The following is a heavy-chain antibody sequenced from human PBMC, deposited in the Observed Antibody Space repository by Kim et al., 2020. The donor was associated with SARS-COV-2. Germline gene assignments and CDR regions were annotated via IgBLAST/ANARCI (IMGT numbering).Heavy chain of an antibody. D-gene: IGHD1-26*01. V-gene: IGHV3-11*03. CDR2: ISSSSSYT. CDR1: GFTFSDYY. Sequence: GGSLRLSCAASGFTFSDYYMSWIRQAPGKGLEWVSYISSSSSYTNYADSVKGRFTISRDNAKNSLYLQMNSLRAEDTAVYYCARVVVAKQANNWFDPWGQGTLVTVSS. CDR3: ARVVVAKQANNWFDP. J-gene: IGHJ5*02.